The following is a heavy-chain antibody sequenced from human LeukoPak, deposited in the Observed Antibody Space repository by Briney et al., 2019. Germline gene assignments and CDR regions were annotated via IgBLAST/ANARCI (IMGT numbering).Heavy chain of an antibody. CDR2: ISYDGSNK. Sequence: GGSLRLSCAASGFTFSSYAMHWVRQAPGKGLEWVAVISYDGSNKYYADSVKGRFTTSRDNSKNTLYLQMNSLRAEDMAVYYCARDAVDTANAVWGQGTTVTVSS. D-gene: IGHD5-18*01. CDR3: ARDAVDTANAV. V-gene: IGHV3-30-3*01. J-gene: IGHJ6*02. CDR1: GFTFSSYA.